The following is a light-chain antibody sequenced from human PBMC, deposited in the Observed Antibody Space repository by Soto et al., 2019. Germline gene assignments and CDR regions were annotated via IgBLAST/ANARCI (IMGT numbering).Light chain of an antibody. CDR1: SSNIGAGYD. Sequence: QAVLTQPPSVSGAPGQRVTISCTGSSSNIGAGYDVHWYQQLPGTAPKLLIYGNSNRPSGVPDRFSGSKSGTSASLAISGLQSEDEAHYYCAAWDDGLNGVVFGGGTQLTVL. CDR2: GNS. V-gene: IGLV1-40*01. J-gene: IGLJ7*01. CDR3: AAWDDGLNGVV.